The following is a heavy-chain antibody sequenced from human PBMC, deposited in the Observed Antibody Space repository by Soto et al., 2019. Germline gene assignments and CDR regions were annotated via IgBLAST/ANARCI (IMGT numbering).Heavy chain of an antibody. D-gene: IGHD7-27*01. CDR1: GGTLNNYA. V-gene: IGHV1-69*01. CDR3: EREAQLGYFDY. J-gene: IGHJ4*02. CDR2: FIPIFNSA. Sequence: QVQLVQSGAEVKKPGSSVKVSCTASGGTLNNYAVSWVRQAPGQGLEWVGGFIPIFNSAVYAQKFELRVTITADESTSTAYMELSSLSSEDTAVYFCEREAQLGYFDYWGQGTLVTVSS.